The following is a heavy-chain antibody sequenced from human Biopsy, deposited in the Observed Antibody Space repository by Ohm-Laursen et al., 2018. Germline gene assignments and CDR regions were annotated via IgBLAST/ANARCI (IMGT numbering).Heavy chain of an antibody. CDR1: GYSFTSYY. CDR3: ARNTGWYGDLYYFDY. CDR2: INPSGSTT. J-gene: IGHJ4*02. V-gene: IGHV1-46*01. Sequence: SVRVSCKASGYSFTSYYMHWVRQAPGQGLEWMGMINPSGSTTSYPQIFQGRVTMTRDTSKSTVYMELSSLRSADTAVYFCARNTGWYGDLYYFDYWGQGTLVTVSS. D-gene: IGHD6-19*01.